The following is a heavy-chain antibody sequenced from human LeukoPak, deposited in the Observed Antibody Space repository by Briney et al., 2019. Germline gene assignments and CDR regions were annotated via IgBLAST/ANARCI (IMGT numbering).Heavy chain of an antibody. CDR1: EYTFTDYY. CDR3: ARDAWLVGATNLYYFDH. V-gene: IGHV1-2*02. J-gene: IGHJ4*02. Sequence: ASVKVSCKASEYTFTDYYMHWVRQAPGQGLEWMGWINPNCGGTKYAQKFQGRVTMTRDPSISTAYMELSRLRFDDTAVYYCARDAWLVGATNLYYFDHWGQGTPVTVSS. D-gene: IGHD1-26*01. CDR2: INPNCGGT.